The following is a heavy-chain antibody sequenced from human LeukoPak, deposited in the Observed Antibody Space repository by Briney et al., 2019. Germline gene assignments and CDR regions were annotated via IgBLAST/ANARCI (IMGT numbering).Heavy chain of an antibody. D-gene: IGHD5-24*01. Sequence: ASVKVSCKASGYTFTNYGITWVRQAPGQGLEWMGWISAYTGNTVYAQKLQGRLTMATDTSTSTAYMELSRLRSDDTAVYYCARDDGSFQHWGQGTLVTVSS. CDR2: ISAYTGNT. V-gene: IGHV1-18*01. CDR3: ARDDGSFQH. J-gene: IGHJ1*01. CDR1: GYTFTNYG.